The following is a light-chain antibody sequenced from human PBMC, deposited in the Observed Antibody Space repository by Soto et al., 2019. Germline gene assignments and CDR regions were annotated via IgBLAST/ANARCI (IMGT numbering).Light chain of an antibody. CDR3: QQYNNYSWG. CDR1: QNINNW. J-gene: IGKJ1*01. CDR2: DAS. Sequence: DIQMTQSPSTLSASVGDRVTITCRASQNINNWLAWYQQKPGKAPKLLISDASSLKSGVPSRFNGSGSGTKFTLSISSLQPDDFATYYCQQYNNYSWGFCQGTKVECK. V-gene: IGKV1-5*01.